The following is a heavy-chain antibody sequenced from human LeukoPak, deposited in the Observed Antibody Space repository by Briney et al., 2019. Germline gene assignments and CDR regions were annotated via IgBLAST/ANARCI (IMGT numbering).Heavy chain of an antibody. V-gene: IGHV1-69*10. Sequence: VKVSCKASGGTFSSYAISWVRQAPGQGLEWMGRIIPILGIADYAPKFQGRVTITADKSTSTAYMELSSLRSEDTAVYYCARDDGDSSPDVYEIWGQGTMVTVSS. CDR2: IIPILGIA. CDR3: ARDDGDSSPDVYEI. J-gene: IGHJ3*02. CDR1: GGTFSSYA. D-gene: IGHD4-17*01.